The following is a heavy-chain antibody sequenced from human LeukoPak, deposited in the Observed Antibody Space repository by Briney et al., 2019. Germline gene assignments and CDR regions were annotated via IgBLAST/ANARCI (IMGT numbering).Heavy chain of an antibody. D-gene: IGHD6-6*01. J-gene: IGHJ5*02. CDR1: GYTFTSYG. V-gene: IGHV1-18*01. CDR3: ARDRRIAARPSLWFDP. Sequence: ASVKVSCKASGYTFTSYGISWVRQAPGQGLECMGWISAYNGNTNYAQKLQGRVTMTTDTSTSTAYMELRSLRSDDTAVYYCARDRRIAARPSLWFDPWGQGTLVTVSS. CDR2: ISAYNGNT.